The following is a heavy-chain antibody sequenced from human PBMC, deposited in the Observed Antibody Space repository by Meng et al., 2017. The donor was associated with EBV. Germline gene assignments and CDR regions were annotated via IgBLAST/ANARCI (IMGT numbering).Heavy chain of an antibody. CDR1: GFTLRSYS. J-gene: IGHJ4*02. D-gene: IGHD2-8*01. CDR2: ISSNSIDI. CDR3: ARVRTSNRFDY. V-gene: IGHV3-21*01. Sequence: VQLEEAGGGLVKPGESLRLSCAASGFTLRSYSMNWVRLAPGKGLEWVSSISSNSIDIYYADLVKGRFTISRDNAKNSLFLQMNSLRAEDTAVYYCARVRTSNRFDYWGQGTLVTASS.